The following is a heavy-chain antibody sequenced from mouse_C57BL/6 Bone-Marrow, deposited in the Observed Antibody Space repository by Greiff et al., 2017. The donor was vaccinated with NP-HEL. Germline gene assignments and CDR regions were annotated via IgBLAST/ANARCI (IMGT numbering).Heavy chain of an antibody. Sequence: EVMLVESGTVLARPGASVKMSCKTSGYTFHSYWMHWVKQRPGQGLEWIGAIYPGNSDTTYNQKFKGKAKLTAVTSASTAYMELSSLTNEDSAVYYCTRGRDYYGSSYWYFDVWGTGTTVTVSS. CDR2: IYPGNSDT. CDR1: GYTFHSYW. V-gene: IGHV1-5*01. J-gene: IGHJ1*03. CDR3: TRGRDYYGSSYWYFDV. D-gene: IGHD1-1*01.